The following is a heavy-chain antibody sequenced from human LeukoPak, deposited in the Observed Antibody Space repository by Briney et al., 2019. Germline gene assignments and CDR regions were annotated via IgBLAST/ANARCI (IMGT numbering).Heavy chain of an antibody. CDR3: ARSYRGVIVGASLGSYYYMDV. CDR2: IYYSGNS. V-gene: IGHV4-39*07. Sequence: SETLSLTCTVSGGSISSDHYYWGWIRQPPGKGLEWIGSIYYSGNSYYNPSLKSRVTISVDTSKNQFSLKLSSVTAADTAVYYCARSYRGVIVGASLGSYYYMDVWGKGTTVTVSS. D-gene: IGHD1-26*01. J-gene: IGHJ6*03. CDR1: GGSISSDHYY.